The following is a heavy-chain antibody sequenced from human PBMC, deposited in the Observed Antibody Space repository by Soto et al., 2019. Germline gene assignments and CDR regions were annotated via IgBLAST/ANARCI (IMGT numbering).Heavy chain of an antibody. CDR3: AKDLTGYSMDV. V-gene: IGHV3-48*03. CDR2: INDNSRAI. CDR1: GFSFSTSQ. Sequence: GGSLRLSCAAPGFSFSTSQMDWVRQAPGKGLEWVSYINDNSRAILYADSVKGRFTISRDNSKNLLFLQMNSLRGEDTAVYYCAKDLTGYSMDVWGQGTTVTVSS. J-gene: IGHJ6*02. D-gene: IGHD2-21*01.